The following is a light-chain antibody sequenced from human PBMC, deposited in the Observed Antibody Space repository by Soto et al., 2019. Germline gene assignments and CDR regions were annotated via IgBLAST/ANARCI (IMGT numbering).Light chain of an antibody. CDR1: QSVFNNH. V-gene: IGKV3-20*01. CDR2: GAS. J-gene: IGKJ1*01. CDR3: QQYNIWPPWT. Sequence: EIVLTQSPGTLTLSPGERATLSCRARQSVFNNHIGWYQQKPGQAPRRLIFGASFRATGIPDRFSGSGSGTDFTLTISSLQSEDFAVYYCQQYNIWPPWTFGQGTKVDIK.